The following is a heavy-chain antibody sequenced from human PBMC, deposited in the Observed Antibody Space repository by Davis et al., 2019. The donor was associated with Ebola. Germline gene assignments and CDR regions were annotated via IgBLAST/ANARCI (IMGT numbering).Heavy chain of an antibody. CDR2: ISSSSSYI. J-gene: IGHJ6*02. V-gene: IGHV3-21*01. CDR1: GFTFSSYS. D-gene: IGHD4-17*01. CDR3: ARDDDYGEFYYYYGMDV. Sequence: PGGPLRPSFAAPGFTFSSYSMNWVPKAPGKGLEWVPSISSSSSYIYYADPVKGRFTISRDNAKNTLYLQMNSLRAEDTAVYYCARDDDYGEFYYYYGMDVWGQGTTVTVSS.